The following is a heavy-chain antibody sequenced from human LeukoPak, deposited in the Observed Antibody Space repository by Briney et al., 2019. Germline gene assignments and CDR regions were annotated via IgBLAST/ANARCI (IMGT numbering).Heavy chain of an antibody. V-gene: IGHV1-46*01. D-gene: IGHD3-22*01. Sequence: ASVKVSCKASGYTSTSYYMHWVRQAPGQGLEWMGIINPSGGSTSYAQKFQGRVTMTRDMSTSTVYMELSSLRSEDTAVYYCARSYYYDSSVLHLYYFDYWGQGTLVTVSS. J-gene: IGHJ4*02. CDR3: ARSYYYDSSVLHLYYFDY. CDR2: INPSGGST. CDR1: GYTSTSYY.